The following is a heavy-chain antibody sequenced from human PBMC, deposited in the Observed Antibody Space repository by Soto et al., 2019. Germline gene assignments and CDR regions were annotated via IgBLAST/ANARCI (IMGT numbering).Heavy chain of an antibody. CDR3: AREDIVVVPAAIRVNYYYYGVDV. CDR2: IWYDGSNK. D-gene: IGHD2-2*01. Sequence: QVQLVESGGGVVQPGRSLRLSCAASGFTFSTYGMHWVRQAPGKGLEWVAVIWYDGSNKYYADSVKGRFTISRDNSKNTMYLQMNSLRAEDTAVYYCAREDIVVVPAAIRVNYYYYGVDVWGQGTTVTVSS. J-gene: IGHJ6*02. V-gene: IGHV3-33*01. CDR1: GFTFSTYG.